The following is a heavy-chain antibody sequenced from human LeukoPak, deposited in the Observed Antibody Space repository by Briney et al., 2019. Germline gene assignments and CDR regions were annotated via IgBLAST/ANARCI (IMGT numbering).Heavy chain of an antibody. CDR3: ARPRGYSGYDSDYYGMDV. D-gene: IGHD5-12*01. CDR1: GGSISSSSYY. J-gene: IGHJ6*02. Sequence: SETLSLTCTVSGGSISSSSYYWGWIRQPPGKGLEWIGSIYYSGSTYYNPSLKSRVTISVDTSKDQFSLKLSSVTAADTAVYYCARPRGYSGYDSDYYGMDVWGQGTTVTVSS. V-gene: IGHV4-39*01. CDR2: IYYSGST.